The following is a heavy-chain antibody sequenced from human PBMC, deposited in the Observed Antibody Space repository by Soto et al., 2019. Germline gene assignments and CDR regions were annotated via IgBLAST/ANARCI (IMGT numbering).Heavy chain of an antibody. CDR3: AKDLSITMIVVVINNAFDI. J-gene: IGHJ3*02. CDR2: ISGSGGST. V-gene: IGHV3-23*01. D-gene: IGHD3-22*01. Sequence: GGSLRLSCAASGFTFSSYAMSWVRQAPGKGLEWVSAISGSGGSTYYADSVKGRFTISRDKSKNTLYLQMNSLRAEDTAVYYCAKDLSITMIVVVINNAFDIWGQGTMVTVSS. CDR1: GFTFSSYA.